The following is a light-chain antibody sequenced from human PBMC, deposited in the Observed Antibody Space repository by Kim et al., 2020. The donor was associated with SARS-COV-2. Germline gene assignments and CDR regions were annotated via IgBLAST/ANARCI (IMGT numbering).Light chain of an antibody. V-gene: IGKV1-39*01. J-gene: IGKJ5*01. CDR3: QQSYNNPST. CDR2: AAS. Sequence: DIQMTQSPSSLSASVGDRVTITCRASQSISSYLIWYQQKPGKAPKLLIYAASSLQSGVPSRFSGSGSGTDFTLTISSLQPEDFATYFCQQSYNNPSTFGQGTRLEIK. CDR1: QSISSY.